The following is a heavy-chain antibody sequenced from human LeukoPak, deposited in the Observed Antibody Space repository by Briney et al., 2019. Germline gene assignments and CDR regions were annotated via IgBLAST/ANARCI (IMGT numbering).Heavy chain of an antibody. J-gene: IGHJ4*02. Sequence: PGGSPRLSCAASGFTFSDHYMDWVRQAPGKGLEGGGRTRNKANSYSTEYAASVKGRSTISRDDSKNSLYLQMNSLKTEDTAVYYCAKVGAPGEYYFDYWGQGTLVTVSS. D-gene: IGHD1-26*01. CDR1: GFTFSDHY. V-gene: IGHV3-72*01. CDR3: AKVGAPGEYYFDY. CDR2: TRNKANSYST.